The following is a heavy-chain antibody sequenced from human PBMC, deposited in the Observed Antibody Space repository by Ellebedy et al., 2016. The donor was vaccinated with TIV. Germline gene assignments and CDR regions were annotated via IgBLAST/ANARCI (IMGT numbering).Heavy chain of an antibody. CDR2: IYYSGST. CDR3: ARDTAMVTTFDY. CDR1: GGSISSGDYY. Sequence: LRLSXTVSGGSISSGDYYWSWIRQPPGKGLEWIGYIYYSGSTYYNPSLKSRVTISVDTSKNQFSLKLSSVTAADTAVYYCARDTAMVTTFDYWGQGTLVTVSS. V-gene: IGHV4-30-4*01. J-gene: IGHJ4*02. D-gene: IGHD5-18*01.